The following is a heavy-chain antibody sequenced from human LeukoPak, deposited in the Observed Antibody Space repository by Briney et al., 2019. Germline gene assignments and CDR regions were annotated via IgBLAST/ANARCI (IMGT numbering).Heavy chain of an antibody. Sequence: ASVKVSCKASGYTFTSYDINWVRQATGQGLEWMGWMNPNSGNTGYAQKFQGRVTITRNTSISTAYMELSSLRSEDTAVYYCARGRGTMVRGVIIWGGDNRRFDPWGQGTLVTVSS. J-gene: IGHJ5*02. CDR1: GYTFTSYD. D-gene: IGHD3-10*01. CDR2: MNPNSGNT. V-gene: IGHV1-8*03. CDR3: ARGRGTMVRGVIIWGGDNRRFDP.